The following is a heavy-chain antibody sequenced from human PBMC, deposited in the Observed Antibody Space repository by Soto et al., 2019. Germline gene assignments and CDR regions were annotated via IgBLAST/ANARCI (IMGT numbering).Heavy chain of an antibody. J-gene: IGHJ5*02. CDR3: ATARGYYDFWSGYHNWFDP. V-gene: IGHV6-1*01. CDR1: GDSVSSNSAA. Sequence: PSQTLSLTCAISGDSVSSNSAAWNWIRQSPSRGLEWLGRTYYRSKWYNDYAVSVKSRITINPDTSKNQFSLQLNSVTPEDTAVYYCATARGYYDFWSGYHNWFDPWGQGTLVTVSS. CDR2: TYYRSKWYN. D-gene: IGHD3-3*01.